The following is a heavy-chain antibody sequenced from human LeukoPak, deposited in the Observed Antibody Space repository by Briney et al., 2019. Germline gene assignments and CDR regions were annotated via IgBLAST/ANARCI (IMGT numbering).Heavy chain of an antibody. CDR2: ISYDGSNK. J-gene: IGHJ4*02. D-gene: IGHD6-13*01. CDR3: ARAGPSSSWHQFDY. V-gene: IGHV3-30*14. Sequence: GGSLRLSCAASGFTFSSYAMHWVRQAPGKGLEWVAVISYDGSNKYYADSVKGRFTISRDNSKNTLYLQMNSLRAEETAVYYCARAGPSSSWHQFDYWGQGTLVTVSS. CDR1: GFTFSSYA.